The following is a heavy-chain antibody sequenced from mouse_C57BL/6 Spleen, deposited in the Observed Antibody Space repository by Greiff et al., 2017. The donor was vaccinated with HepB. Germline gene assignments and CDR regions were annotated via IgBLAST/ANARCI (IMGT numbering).Heavy chain of an antibody. J-gene: IGHJ4*01. CDR3: ARRIYYYGSSPYAMDY. V-gene: IGHV1-64*01. CDR2: IHPNSGST. Sequence: QVQLQQPGAELVKPGASVKLSCKASGYTFTSYWMHWVKQRPGQGLEWIGMIHPNSGSTTYNEKFKSKATLTVDKSSSTAYMQLSSLTSEDSAVYYCARRIYYYGSSPYAMDYWGQGTSVTVSS. D-gene: IGHD1-1*01. CDR1: GYTFTSYW.